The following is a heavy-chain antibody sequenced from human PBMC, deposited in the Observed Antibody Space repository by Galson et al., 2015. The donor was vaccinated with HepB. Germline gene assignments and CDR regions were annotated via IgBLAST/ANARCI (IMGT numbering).Heavy chain of an antibody. CDR3: ASQLLYFGNWFDP. J-gene: IGHJ5*02. Sequence: SVKVSCKASGYTFTGYYMHWVRQAPGQGLEWMGWINPNSGGTNYAQKFQGRVTMTRDTSISTAYMELSRLRSDDTAVYYCASQLLYFGNWFDPWGQGTLVTVSS. D-gene: IGHD2-2*02. V-gene: IGHV1-2*02. CDR1: GYTFTGYY. CDR2: INPNSGGT.